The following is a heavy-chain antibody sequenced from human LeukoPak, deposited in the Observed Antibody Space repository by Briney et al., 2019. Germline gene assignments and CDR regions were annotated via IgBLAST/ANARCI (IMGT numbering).Heavy chain of an antibody. V-gene: IGHV4-34*01. CDR2: INHSGST. Sequence: SETLSLTCAVYGGSFSGYYWSWIRQPPGKGLEWIGEINHSGSTNYNPSLKSRVTISVDTSKNQFSLKLSSVTAADTAVYYCARLGYDSSGYSPPFDYWGQGTLVTVSS. CDR3: ARLGYDSSGYSPPFDY. J-gene: IGHJ4*02. CDR1: GGSFSGYY. D-gene: IGHD3-22*01.